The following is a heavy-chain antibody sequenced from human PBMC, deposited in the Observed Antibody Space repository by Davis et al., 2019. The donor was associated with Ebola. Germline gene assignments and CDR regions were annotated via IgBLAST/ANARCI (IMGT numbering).Heavy chain of an antibody. J-gene: IGHJ4*02. Sequence: GESLKISCAASGFTFSSYAMHWVRQAPGKGLEWVAVISYDGSNKYYADSVKGRFTISRDNSKNTLYLQMNSLRAEDTAVYYCARDLTIFGVAYFDYWGQGTLVTVSS. V-gene: IGHV3-30-3*01. CDR2: ISYDGSNK. CDR3: ARDLTIFGVAYFDY. D-gene: IGHD3-3*01. CDR1: GFTFSSYA.